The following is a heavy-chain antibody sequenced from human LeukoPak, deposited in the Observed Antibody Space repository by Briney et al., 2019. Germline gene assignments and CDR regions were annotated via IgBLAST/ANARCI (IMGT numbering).Heavy chain of an antibody. CDR3: ARVAGSIDY. J-gene: IGHJ4*02. CDR2: MNLKSGYT. D-gene: IGHD6-19*01. CDR1: GYTFTTYD. V-gene: IGHV1-8*03. Sequence: ASVKVSCKASGYTFTTYDINWVRQASGQGLEWMGWMNLKSGYTGYAQKFQGRVTITGDTSIGTAYMELSSLRSEDTAVYYCARVAGSIDYWGQGTLVTVSS.